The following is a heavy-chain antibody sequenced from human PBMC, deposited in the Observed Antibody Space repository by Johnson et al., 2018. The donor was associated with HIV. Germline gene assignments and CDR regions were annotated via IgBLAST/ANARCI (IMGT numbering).Heavy chain of an antibody. V-gene: IGHV3-23*04. CDR3: AKDPGYCSGGSCYTLIGWGV. CDR2: SGSGGST. D-gene: IGHD2-15*01. Sequence: VQLVESGGGLIQPGGSLRLSCAASGFTVSSNYMSWVRQAPGKGLEWVSVLSGSGGSTYYADSVKGRFTISRDNSKNTLYLPMNSLRVEETSVYYCAKDPGYCSGGSCYTLIGWGVWGQGTMVTVSS. CDR1: GFTVSSNY. J-gene: IGHJ3*01.